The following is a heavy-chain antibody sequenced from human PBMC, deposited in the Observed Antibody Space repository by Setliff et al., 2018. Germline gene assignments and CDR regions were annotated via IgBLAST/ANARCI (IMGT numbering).Heavy chain of an antibody. V-gene: IGHV1-18*01. J-gene: IGHJ4*02. CDR1: GYTFTSYG. CDR2: ISTYNGKT. Sequence: GASVKVSCKASGYTFTSYGITWVRQAPGQGPEWMGWISTYNGKTKYAEKVQGRVTMSTDTSTSTAYMELRSLRSDDTVVYFCTRSRGPRVVLAADFDFWGQGTLVTVSS. D-gene: IGHD3-16*01. CDR3: TRSRGPRVVLAADFDF.